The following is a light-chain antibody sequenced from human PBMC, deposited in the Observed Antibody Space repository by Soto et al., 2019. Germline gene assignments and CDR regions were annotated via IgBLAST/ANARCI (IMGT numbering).Light chain of an antibody. Sequence: DIQMTQSPSTLSASVGDRVTITCRASQTISSWLAWYQQKPGKAPKLLIYKASTLESGVPSRFSGSGSRTEFTLTISSLQPDDFATYYCQQYNSISLLTFGGGTKVEIK. CDR1: QTISSW. J-gene: IGKJ4*01. V-gene: IGKV1-5*03. CDR3: QQYNSISLLT. CDR2: KAS.